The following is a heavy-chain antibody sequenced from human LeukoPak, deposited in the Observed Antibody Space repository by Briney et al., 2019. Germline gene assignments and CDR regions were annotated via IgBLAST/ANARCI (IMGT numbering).Heavy chain of an antibody. CDR3: ATGLPSLRWFTMIADDAFDI. V-gene: IGHV1-24*01. Sequence: ASVKVSCKVSGHTLTELSMHWVRQAPGKGLEWMGGFDPEDGETIYAQKFQGRVAMTEDTSTDTAYMELSSLRSEDTAVYYCATGLPSLRWFTMIADDAFDIWGQGTMVTVSS. D-gene: IGHD3-22*01. J-gene: IGHJ3*02. CDR1: GHTLTELS. CDR2: FDPEDGET.